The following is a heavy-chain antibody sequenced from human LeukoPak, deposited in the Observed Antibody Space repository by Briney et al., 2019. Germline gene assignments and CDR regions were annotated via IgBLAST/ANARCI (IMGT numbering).Heavy chain of an antibody. D-gene: IGHD3-16*01. V-gene: IGHV3-33*08. CDR2: IWYDGSNK. CDR1: GFTFSSYA. J-gene: IGHJ4*02. Sequence: GGSLRLSCAASGFTFSSYAMNWVRQAPGKGLEWVAVIWYDGSNKYYADSVKGRFTISRDNSKNTLYLQMNSLRAEDTAVYYCARDLGGVSFDYWGLGTLVTVSS. CDR3: ARDLGGVSFDY.